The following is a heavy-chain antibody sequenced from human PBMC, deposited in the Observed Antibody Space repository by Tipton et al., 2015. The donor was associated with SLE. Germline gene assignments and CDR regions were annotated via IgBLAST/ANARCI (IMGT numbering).Heavy chain of an antibody. CDR3: ARKDSSGPGAFDI. V-gene: IGHV4-4*07. CDR1: GGSISSYY. Sequence: TLSLTCTVSGGSISSYYWSWIRQPAGKGLEWIGRIYTSGSTNYNPSLKRRVTMSVDTSKNQFSLKLSSVTALDTAVYYCARKDSSGPGAFDIWGQGTMVTVSS. CDR2: IYTSGST. D-gene: IGHD6-19*01. J-gene: IGHJ3*02.